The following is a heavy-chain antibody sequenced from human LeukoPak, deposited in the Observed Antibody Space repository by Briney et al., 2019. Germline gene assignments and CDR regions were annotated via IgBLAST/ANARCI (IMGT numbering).Heavy chain of an antibody. CDR2: FDPEDGET. D-gene: IGHD6-19*01. Sequence: ASVKVSCKVSGYTLTELSMHWVRQAPGKGLEWMGGFDPEDGETIYAQKFQGRVTMTEDTSTDTAYMELSSLRSEDTAVYYCATVTDKYSSGKNFDYWGQGTLVTVSS. CDR1: GYTLTELS. CDR3: ATVTDKYSSGKNFDY. J-gene: IGHJ4*02. V-gene: IGHV1-24*01.